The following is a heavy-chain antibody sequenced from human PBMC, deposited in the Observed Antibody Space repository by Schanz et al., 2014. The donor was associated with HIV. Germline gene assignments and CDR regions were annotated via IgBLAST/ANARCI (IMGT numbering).Heavy chain of an antibody. D-gene: IGHD2-2*01. Sequence: QVHLVESGGGVAQPGRSLRLSCTASGFTFSSYGMHWVRQAPGKGLEWVAGISYDGSNKYYADSVKGRFTISRDNSKNTLYLQMNSLSTEDAAVYHCARSQKGTSCCSPLDFWGQGTPVTV. J-gene: IGHJ4*02. V-gene: IGHV3-30*03. CDR1: GFTFSSYG. CDR2: ISYDGSNK. CDR3: ARSQKGTSCCSPLDF.